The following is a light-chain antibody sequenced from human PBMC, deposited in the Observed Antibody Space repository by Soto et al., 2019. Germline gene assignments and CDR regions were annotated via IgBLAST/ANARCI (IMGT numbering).Light chain of an antibody. Sequence: DIQMTQSPSTLSASVGDRVTITCRASQNIDRWLAWYQQKPGKAPNLLIYGASNLESGVPSRFSGSGSGTEFTLTISSLRPDDFATYYCQQYNSYPWTFGHGTKVEIK. CDR1: QNIDRW. V-gene: IGKV1-5*03. CDR2: GAS. J-gene: IGKJ1*01. CDR3: QQYNSYPWT.